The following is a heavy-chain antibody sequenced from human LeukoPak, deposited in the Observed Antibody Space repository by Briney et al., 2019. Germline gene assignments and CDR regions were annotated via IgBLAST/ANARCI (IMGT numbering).Heavy chain of an antibody. Sequence: PGGSLRLSCEASGFTFSTYGMHWVRQAPGKGLEWVAVIRYDGSNKYYEDSEKGRFTISRDNSKNTLYLQMNSLRAEDTAVYYCARGGHGSSDQWGQGTLVTVSS. CDR2: IRYDGSNK. CDR1: GFTFSTYG. J-gene: IGHJ5*02. V-gene: IGHV3-33*01. CDR3: ARGGHGSSDQ.